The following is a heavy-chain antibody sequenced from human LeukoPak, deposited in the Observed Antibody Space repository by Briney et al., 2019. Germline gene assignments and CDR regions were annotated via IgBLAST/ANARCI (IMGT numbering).Heavy chain of an antibody. D-gene: IGHD3-10*01. CDR2: TYSRSKWYY. J-gene: IGHJ3*01. V-gene: IGHV6-1*01. CDR1: GDSVSSNSAA. Sequence: SQTLSLTCAISGDSVSSNSAAWNWMRQSPSRGREWLGKTYSRSKWYYDYAVSVKSRITINPDTSENQFSLQLNSVTPEDTAVYYCARSSKGTFDVWGQGTMVTVSS. CDR3: ARSSKGTFDV.